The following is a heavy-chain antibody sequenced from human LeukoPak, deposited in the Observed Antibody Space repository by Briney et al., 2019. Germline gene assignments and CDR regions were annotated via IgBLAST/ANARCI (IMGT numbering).Heavy chain of an antibody. CDR3: ATDLQLLDAFDI. CDR1: GYTLTSYY. Sequence: ASVKVSCKASGYTLTSYYVHWVRQAPGQGLEWMGIINPSGGSTSYAQKFQGRVTMTEDTSTDTAYMELSSLRSEDTAVYYCATDLQLLDAFDIWGQGTMVTVSS. V-gene: IGHV1-46*01. J-gene: IGHJ3*02. D-gene: IGHD2-2*01. CDR2: INPSGGST.